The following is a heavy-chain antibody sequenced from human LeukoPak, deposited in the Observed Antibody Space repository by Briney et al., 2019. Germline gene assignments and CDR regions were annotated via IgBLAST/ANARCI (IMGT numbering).Heavy chain of an antibody. V-gene: IGHV3-33*01. CDR2: IWYDGSNK. D-gene: IGHD1-26*01. Sequence: GGSLRLSCAASGFTFSSYGTHWVRQAPGKGREWVAVIWYDGSNKYYADSVKGRFTISRNNSKNTLYLQMNSLRAEDTAVYYCARDISGSYSMDYFDYWGQGTLVTVSS. CDR1: GFTFSSYG. J-gene: IGHJ4*02. CDR3: ARDISGSYSMDYFDY.